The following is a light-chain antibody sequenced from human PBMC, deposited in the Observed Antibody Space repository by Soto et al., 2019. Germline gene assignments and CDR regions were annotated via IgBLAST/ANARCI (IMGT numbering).Light chain of an antibody. Sequence: DIQMTQSPSALPASVGERVTITCRASQSISTWLAWYQQKPGKAPNLLIYAASTLQSGVPSRFSGSGSGTDFTLTINSLQPEDFATYYCQQYSSYPWTFGQGTKVDIK. CDR1: QSISTW. CDR3: QQYSSYPWT. CDR2: AAS. V-gene: IGKV1-5*01. J-gene: IGKJ1*01.